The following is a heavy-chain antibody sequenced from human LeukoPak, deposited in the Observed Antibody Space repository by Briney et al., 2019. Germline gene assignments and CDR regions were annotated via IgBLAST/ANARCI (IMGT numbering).Heavy chain of an antibody. J-gene: IGHJ6*03. D-gene: IGHD5-18*01. CDR3: ARDRARGYSYGFPYYYYYMDV. Sequence: PSETLSLTCTVSGGSISSYYWSWIRQPAGKGLEWIGRIYTSGSTNYNPSLKSRVTMSVDTSKNQFSLKLSSVTAADTAVYYCARDRARGYSYGFPYYYYYMDVWGKGTTVTVSS. CDR1: GGSISSYY. V-gene: IGHV4-4*07. CDR2: IYTSGST.